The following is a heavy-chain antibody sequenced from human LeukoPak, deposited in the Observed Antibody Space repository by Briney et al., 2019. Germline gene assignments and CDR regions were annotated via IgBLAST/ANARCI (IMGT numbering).Heavy chain of an antibody. J-gene: IGHJ5*02. CDR2: IYYSGST. CDR1: GGSISSSSYY. Sequence: SETLSLTCTVSGGSISSSSYYWGWIRQPPGKGLEWIGSIYYSGSTYYNPSLKSRVTISVDTSKNQFSLKLSSVTAADTAVYYCARSPSGSYLNWFDPWGQGTLVTVSS. V-gene: IGHV4-39*01. CDR3: ARSPSGSYLNWFDP. D-gene: IGHD1-26*01.